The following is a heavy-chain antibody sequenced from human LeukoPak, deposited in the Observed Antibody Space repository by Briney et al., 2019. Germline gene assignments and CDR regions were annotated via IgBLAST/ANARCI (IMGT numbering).Heavy chain of an antibody. Sequence: GSSVKVSCKASGGTFSSYAISWVRQAPGQGLEWMGGIIPIFGTANYAQKFQGRVTMTRDTSTSTVYMELSSLRSEDTAVYYCARCGEPSYDILTGYSRFAYWGQGTLVTVSS. D-gene: IGHD3-9*01. J-gene: IGHJ4*02. CDR3: ARCGEPSYDILTGYSRFAY. CDR2: IIPIFGTA. V-gene: IGHV1-69*05. CDR1: GGTFSSYA.